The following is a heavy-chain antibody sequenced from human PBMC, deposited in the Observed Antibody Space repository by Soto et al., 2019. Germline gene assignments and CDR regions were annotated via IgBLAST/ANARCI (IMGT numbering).Heavy chain of an antibody. Sequence: SETLSLTCTVIGGSIRSPNFSWSWIRQHPGKGLEWIGYIYYSGSTYYNPSLKSRVTISVDTSKNQFSLKLSSVTAADTAVYYCARSVTPWGQGTLVTVSS. D-gene: IGHD3-10*01. V-gene: IGHV4-31*03. CDR1: GGSIRSPNFS. J-gene: IGHJ5*02. CDR2: IYYSGST. CDR3: ARSVTP.